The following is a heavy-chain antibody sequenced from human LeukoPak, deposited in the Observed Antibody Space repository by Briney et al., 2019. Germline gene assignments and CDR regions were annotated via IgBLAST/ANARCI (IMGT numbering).Heavy chain of an antibody. CDR2: ISSSGRTI. V-gene: IGHV3-48*03. D-gene: IGHD6-19*01. CDR3: ARDRSGWYYFDY. Sequence: VGSLRLSCAASGFTLCSYEMDWVPQAPGEGLGWGSCISSSGRTIYYADPVKGRFTISKDNAKNSLYLQMNSLRAEDTAVYYCARDRSGWYYFDYWGQGTMVTVSS. J-gene: IGHJ4*02. CDR1: GFTLCSYE.